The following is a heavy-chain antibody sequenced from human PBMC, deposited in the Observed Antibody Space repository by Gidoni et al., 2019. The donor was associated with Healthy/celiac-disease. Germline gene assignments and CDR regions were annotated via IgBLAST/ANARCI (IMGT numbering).Heavy chain of an antibody. CDR3: ARAQQKRNYYGMDV. CDR1: GYTFTSYD. Sequence: QVQLVQSGAEVKKPVASVKVSCKASGYTFTSYDINWVRQATGQGLEWMGWMNPNSGNTGYAQKFQGRVTMTRNTSISTAYMELSSLRSEDTAVYYCARAQQKRNYYGMDVWGQGTTVTVSS. V-gene: IGHV1-8*01. D-gene: IGHD6-13*01. J-gene: IGHJ6*02. CDR2: MNPNSGNT.